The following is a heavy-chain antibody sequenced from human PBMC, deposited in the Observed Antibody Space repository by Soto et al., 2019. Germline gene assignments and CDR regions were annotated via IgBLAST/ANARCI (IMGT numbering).Heavy chain of an antibody. Sequence: QVQLVQSGAEVKKPGASVKVSCKTSGYTFNNYGISWVRQAPGQGLEWMGWISDYNGNTNYPQKFQGRVTMTTDISRXTVDMVLTSLRSDDTAVYYCARDGCYGSGSYGMDVWGRGTTVSVSS. D-gene: IGHD3-10*01. CDR1: GYTFNNYG. CDR2: ISDYNGNT. V-gene: IGHV1-18*01. CDR3: ARDGCYGSGSYGMDV. J-gene: IGHJ6*02.